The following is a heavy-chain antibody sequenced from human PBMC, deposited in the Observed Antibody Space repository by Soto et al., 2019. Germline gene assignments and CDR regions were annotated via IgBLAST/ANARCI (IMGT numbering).Heavy chain of an antibody. CDR3: ARHLSNFRYYYYAMDV. CDR2: IYPGDSDT. J-gene: IGHJ6*02. V-gene: IGHV5-51*01. D-gene: IGHD4-4*01. CDR1: GYTFTDYW. Sequence: GESLKISCKGSGYTFTDYWIGWVRQLPGKGLEWMGIIYPGDSDTRYTPSFQGHVTITVDKSTSTAYLQWNTLKASDTAMYYCARHLSNFRYYYYAMDVWGQGTTVTVAS.